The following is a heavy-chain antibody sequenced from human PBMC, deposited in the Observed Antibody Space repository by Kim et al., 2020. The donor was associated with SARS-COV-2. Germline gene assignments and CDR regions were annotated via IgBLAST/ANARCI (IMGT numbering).Heavy chain of an antibody. CDR2: INHSGST. CDR3: ASGRVRVPAAITRPHYYYYYGMDV. Sequence: SETLSLTCAVYGGSFSGYYWSWIRQPPGKGLEWIGEINHSGSTNYNPSLKSRVTISVDTSKNQFSLKLSSVAAADTAVYYCASGRVRVPAAITRPHYYYYYGMDVWGQGTTVTVSS. J-gene: IGHJ6*02. CDR1: GGSFSGYY. V-gene: IGHV4-34*01. D-gene: IGHD2-2*02.